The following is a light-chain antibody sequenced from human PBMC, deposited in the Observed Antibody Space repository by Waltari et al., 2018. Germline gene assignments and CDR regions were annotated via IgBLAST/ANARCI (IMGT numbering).Light chain of an antibody. CDR2: EAS. J-gene: IGKJ1*01. CDR3: QQYYSFST. V-gene: IGKV1-5*03. CDR1: QSISRW. Sequence: DIQMTQSPSTLSASVGDRVTITCRASQSISRWVAWYQQKPGKAPKFLIYEASILESGVPSRFSGSGSGTEFTLTISSLQPDDFATYYCQQYYSFSTFGQGTKVEIK.